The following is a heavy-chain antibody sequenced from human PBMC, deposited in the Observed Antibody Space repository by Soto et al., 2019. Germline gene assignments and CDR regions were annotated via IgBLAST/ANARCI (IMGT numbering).Heavy chain of an antibody. V-gene: IGHV1-18*01. J-gene: IGHJ5*02. Sequence: ASVKVSCKASGYTFTSYGISWVRQAPGQGLEWMGWISAYNGNTNYAQKLQGRVTMTTDTSTSTAYMELRSLRSDDTAVYYCARGEFWELLWYWFDPWGQGTLVTVSS. CDR3: ARGEFWELLWYWFDP. CDR1: GYTFTSYG. D-gene: IGHD3-10*01. CDR2: ISAYNGNT.